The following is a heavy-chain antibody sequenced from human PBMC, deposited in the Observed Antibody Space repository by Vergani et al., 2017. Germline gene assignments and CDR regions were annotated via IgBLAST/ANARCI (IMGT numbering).Heavy chain of an antibody. CDR3: AKDRRGYSYGYVNY. CDR1: GFTFSSYA. D-gene: IGHD5-18*01. V-gene: IGHV3-23*01. Sequence: EVQLLESGGGLVQPGGSLRLSCAASGFTFSSYAMSWVRQAPGKGLEWVSAISGSGGSTYYADSVKDRFTISRDNSKNTLYLQMNSLRAEDTAVYYCAKDRRGYSYGYVNYWGQGTLVTVSS. J-gene: IGHJ4*02. CDR2: ISGSGGST.